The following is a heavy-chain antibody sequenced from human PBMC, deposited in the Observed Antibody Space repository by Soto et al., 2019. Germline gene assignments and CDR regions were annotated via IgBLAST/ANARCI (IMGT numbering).Heavy chain of an antibody. D-gene: IGHD3-22*01. J-gene: IGHJ4*02. V-gene: IGHV2-5*01. CDR3: AHLLYYYDSSGYYRDY. Sequence: QITLKESGPTLVKPTQTLTLTCTFSGLSLSTSGVGVGWIRQPPGKALEWLAVIYWNDDKRYSPSLKSRLTITKDTSKNQVVLTMTNMDPVDTATYYCAHLLYYYDSSGYYRDYWGQGTLVTVSS. CDR2: IYWNDDK. CDR1: GLSLSTSGVG.